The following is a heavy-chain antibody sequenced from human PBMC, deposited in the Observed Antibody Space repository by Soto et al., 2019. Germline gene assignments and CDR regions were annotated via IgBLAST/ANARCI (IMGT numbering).Heavy chain of an antibody. D-gene: IGHD2-15*01. J-gene: IGHJ3*02. CDR1: GFTFSGFA. V-gene: IGHV3-30-3*01. CDR3: ASDQRYCSGGTCYSGHAFDI. Sequence: QVQLAESGGGVVQPGRSLRLSCAASGFTFSGFAILWVRQAPGKGLEWVSTVSFDGSNEYYADSVKGRFTISRDNSKNTXSXQMNSLRAEDTAVYYCASDQRYCSGGTCYSGHAFDIWGQGTMVTVSS. CDR2: VSFDGSNE.